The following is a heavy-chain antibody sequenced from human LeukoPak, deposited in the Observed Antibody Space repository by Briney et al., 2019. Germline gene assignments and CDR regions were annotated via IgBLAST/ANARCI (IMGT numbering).Heavy chain of an antibody. Sequence: GGSLRLSCAASGFTFSSYGMSWVRQAPGKGLEWVSVIYTGSGTYYADSVKGRFTISRDNSKNTLYLQMNRLRAEDTAFYYCTRDSLRCTSTTCYREEYWGQGTLVTVSS. D-gene: IGHD2-2*01. CDR1: GFTFSSYG. V-gene: IGHV3-66*01. CDR3: TRDSLRCTSTTCYREEY. J-gene: IGHJ4*02. CDR2: IYTGSGT.